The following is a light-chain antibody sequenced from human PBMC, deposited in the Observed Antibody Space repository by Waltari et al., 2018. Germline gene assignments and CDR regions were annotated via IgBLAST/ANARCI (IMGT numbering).Light chain of an antibody. CDR3: GQGTHFPWT. J-gene: IGKJ1*01. Sequence: DVVMTQSPLSLPITPGQPASISCRPSQSLVHSNGNTYLTWYQQKLGQPPRRLIYVVSNQDSGVPDRFSGSGAGTDFTLKISRVEAEDVGVYYCGQGTHFPWTFGQGTKVEIK. CDR1: QSLVHSNGNTY. CDR2: VVS. V-gene: IGKV2-30*02.